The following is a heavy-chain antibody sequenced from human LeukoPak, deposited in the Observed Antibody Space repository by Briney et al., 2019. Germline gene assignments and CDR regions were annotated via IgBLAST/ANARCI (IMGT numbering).Heavy chain of an antibody. V-gene: IGHV3-7*01. J-gene: IGHJ6*03. CDR2: IKQDGSEK. D-gene: IGHD3-10*01. CDR1: GFTFSNYW. Sequence: PGGSLRLSCAASGFTFSNYWMSWVRQAPGKGLEWVANIKQDGSEKYYVDSVKGRFTISRDNAKNSLYLQMNSLRAEDTAVYYCASTTCGSGPRSSQYYMDVWGKGTTVTVSS. CDR3: ASTTCGSGPRSSQYYMDV.